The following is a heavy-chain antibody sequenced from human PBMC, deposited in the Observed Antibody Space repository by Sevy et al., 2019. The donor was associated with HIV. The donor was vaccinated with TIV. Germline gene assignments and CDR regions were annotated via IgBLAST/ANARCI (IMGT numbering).Heavy chain of an antibody. D-gene: IGHD6-13*01. Sequence: ASVKVSCKASGYTFTGYYMHWVRQAPGQGLEWMGWINPNSGGTNYAQKFQGRVTMTRDTSISTAYMELSRLRSDDTAVYYCARVSVSSSWWKPSYYFDYWGQGTLVTVSS. CDR2: INPNSGGT. CDR1: GYTFTGYY. J-gene: IGHJ4*02. V-gene: IGHV1-2*02. CDR3: ARVSVSSSWWKPSYYFDY.